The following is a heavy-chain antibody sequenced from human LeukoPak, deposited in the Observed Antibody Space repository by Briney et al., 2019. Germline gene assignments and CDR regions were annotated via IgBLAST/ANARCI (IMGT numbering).Heavy chain of an antibody. CDR3: AMGYSPYFDY. D-gene: IGHD2-21*01. CDR2: IKQDGSEK. J-gene: IGHJ4*02. Sequence: GGSLRLSCAASGFTFSSYEMNWVRQAPGKGLEWVANIKQDGSEKYYVDSVKGRFTISRDNAKNSLYLQMNSLRAEDTAVYYCAMGYSPYFDYWGQGTLVTVSS. CDR1: GFTFSSYE. V-gene: IGHV3-7*01.